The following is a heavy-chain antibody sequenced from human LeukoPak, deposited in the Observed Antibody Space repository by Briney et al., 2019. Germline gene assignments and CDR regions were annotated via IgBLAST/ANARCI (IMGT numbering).Heavy chain of an antibody. CDR2: IYYSGST. D-gene: IGHD1-26*01. Sequence: SETLSLTCTVSGGSISSYYGSWIRQPPGKGLEWIGYIYYSGSTNYNPSLKSRVTISVDTSKNQFSLKLSSVTAADTAVYYCARALVEADDAFDIWGQGTMVTVSS. V-gene: IGHV4-59*01. J-gene: IGHJ3*02. CDR1: GGSISSYY. CDR3: ARALVEADDAFDI.